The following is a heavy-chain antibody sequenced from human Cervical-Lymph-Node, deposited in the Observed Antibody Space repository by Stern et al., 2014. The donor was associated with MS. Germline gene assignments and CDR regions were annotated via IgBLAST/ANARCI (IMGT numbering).Heavy chain of an antibody. V-gene: IGHV3-11*01. Sequence: VQLVESGGGLVRPGGSLRLSCEASGITFSDDFMSWIRQAPGKGLEWISYISGSDDIVWRADSVKGRFTISRDNAKKSLYLQMNSLRTEDTAVYYCATPAGCSIDYWGQGTPVTVSS. J-gene: IGHJ4*02. CDR1: GITFSDDF. D-gene: IGHD4/OR15-4a*01. CDR2: ISGSDDIV. CDR3: ATPAGCSIDY.